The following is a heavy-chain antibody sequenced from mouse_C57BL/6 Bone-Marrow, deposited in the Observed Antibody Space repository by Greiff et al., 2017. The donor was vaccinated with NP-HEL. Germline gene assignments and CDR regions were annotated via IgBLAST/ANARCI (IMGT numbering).Heavy chain of an antibody. J-gene: IGHJ4*01. D-gene: IGHD2-1*01. Sequence: VQLQQSGAELVKPGASVKISCKASGYAFSSYWMNWVKQRPGKGLEWIGQIYPGDGDTNYNGKFKGKATLTADKSSSTAYMQLIRLTSENSAVYFFARRGYYGNYYYAMDYWGQGTSVTVSS. V-gene: IGHV1-80*01. CDR1: GYAFSSYW. CDR2: IYPGDGDT. CDR3: ARRGYYGNYYYAMDY.